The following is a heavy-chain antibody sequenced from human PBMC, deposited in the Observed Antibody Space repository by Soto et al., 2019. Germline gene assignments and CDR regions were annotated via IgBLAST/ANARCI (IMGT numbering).Heavy chain of an antibody. D-gene: IGHD6-19*01. CDR1: GGTFSSYT. Sequence: QVQLVQSGAEVKKPGSSVKVSCKASGGTFSSYTISWVRQAPGQGLEWMGRIIPILGIANYAQKFQGRVTITADKSTSTAYMELSSLRSEDTAVYYWARGGYSSGWYYFDYWGQGTLVTVSS. CDR2: IIPILGIA. CDR3: ARGGYSSGWYYFDY. J-gene: IGHJ4*02. V-gene: IGHV1-69*02.